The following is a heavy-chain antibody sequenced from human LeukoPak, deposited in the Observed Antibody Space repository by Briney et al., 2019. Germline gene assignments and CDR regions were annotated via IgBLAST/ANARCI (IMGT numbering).Heavy chain of an antibody. CDR3: ARRGVAGGTDY. V-gene: IGHV3-48*04. CDR2: ISSSGSTI. J-gene: IGHJ4*02. D-gene: IGHD6-13*01. Sequence: GGSLRLSCAASGLTFGSSWMTWVRQTPDKGLEWVSYISSSGSTIYYADSVKGRFTISRDNAKNSLYLQMNSLRVEDTAVYYCARRGVAGGTDYWGQGTLVTVSS. CDR1: GLTFGSSW.